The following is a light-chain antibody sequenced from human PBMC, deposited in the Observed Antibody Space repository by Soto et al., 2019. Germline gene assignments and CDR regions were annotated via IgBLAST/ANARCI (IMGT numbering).Light chain of an antibody. J-gene: IGKJ1*01. CDR2: GAS. CDR1: ENIYTN. CDR3: QQYGSSGT. V-gene: IGKV3-20*01. Sequence: EIVMTQSPATLSVSPGERATLSCRASENIYTNLAWYQQKPGQAPRLLFYGASNRATGIPDRFSGSGSGTDFTLTISRLEPEDFAVYYCQQYGSSGTFGQGTKVDIK.